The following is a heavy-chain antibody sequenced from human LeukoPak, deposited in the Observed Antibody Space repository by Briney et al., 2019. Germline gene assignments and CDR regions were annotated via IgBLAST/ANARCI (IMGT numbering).Heavy chain of an antibody. CDR2: ISAYNGNT. CDR1: GYTFTSYG. Sequence: ASVKVSCKASGYTFTSYGISWVRQAPGQGLEWMGWISAYNGNTNYAQKLQGRVTMTTDTSTSTAYMELRSLRSDDTAVYYCARGGYYYDSSGYFSYWGQGTLVTVSS. J-gene: IGHJ4*02. CDR3: ARGGYYYDSSGYFSY. V-gene: IGHV1-18*01. D-gene: IGHD3-22*01.